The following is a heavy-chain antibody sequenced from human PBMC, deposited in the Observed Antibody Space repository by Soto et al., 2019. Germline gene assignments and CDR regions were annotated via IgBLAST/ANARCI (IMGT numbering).Heavy chain of an antibody. CDR2: ISRII. J-gene: IGHJ3*02. V-gene: IGHV3-48*02. CDR3: ARDSQYAFDI. Sequence: GGSLRLSCAASGFTFSSYSMNWVRQAPGKGLEWVSYISRIIYYADSVKGRFTISRDNAKNSLYLQMNSLRDEDTAVYYCARDSQYAFDIWGQGTMVTVSS. CDR1: GFTFSSYS.